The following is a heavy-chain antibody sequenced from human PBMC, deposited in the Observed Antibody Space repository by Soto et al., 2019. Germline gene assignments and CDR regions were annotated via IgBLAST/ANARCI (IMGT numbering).Heavy chain of an antibody. CDR2: INSSGRT. J-gene: IGHJ5*02. D-gene: IGHD2-21*01. Sequence: SETLSLTCSVSGDCISSSDSYWSLIRQPPGKGLEWIGYINSSGRTYYKPSLKSRVSISIDTSKNQFPLRLTSVTVADTAVYFCARLGAYYQSLDPWGPGTLVTVSS. CDR1: GDCISSSDSY. V-gene: IGHV4-30-4*01. CDR3: ARLGAYYQSLDP.